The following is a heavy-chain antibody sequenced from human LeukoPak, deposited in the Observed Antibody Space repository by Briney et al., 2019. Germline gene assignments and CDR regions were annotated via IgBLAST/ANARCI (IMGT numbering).Heavy chain of an antibody. Sequence: GGSLRLSCAASGFSVSGSDMTWVRQAPGKALEWVSVNYRGGTTDHADSVKGRFTSSRDNSKNTLYLRMNSLRAEDTAVYYCASYNWNAHNNFAYWGQGTLVTVSP. CDR2: NYRGGTT. J-gene: IGHJ4*02. D-gene: IGHD1-20*01. CDR1: GFSVSGSD. V-gene: IGHV3-53*01. CDR3: ASYNWNAHNNFAY.